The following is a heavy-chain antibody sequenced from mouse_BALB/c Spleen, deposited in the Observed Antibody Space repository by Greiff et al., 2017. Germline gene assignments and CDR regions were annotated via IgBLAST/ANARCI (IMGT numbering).Heavy chain of an antibody. V-gene: IGHV5-6-3*01. J-gene: IGHJ4*01. D-gene: IGHD2-1*01. Sequence: DVMLVESGGGLVQPGGSLKLSCAASGFTFSSYGMSWVRQTPDKRLELVATINSNGGSTYYPDSVKGRFTISRDNAKNTLYLQMSSLKSEDTAMYYCARDSYGNYLYAMDYWGQGTSVTVSS. CDR1: GFTFSSYG. CDR2: INSNGGST. CDR3: ARDSYGNYLYAMDY.